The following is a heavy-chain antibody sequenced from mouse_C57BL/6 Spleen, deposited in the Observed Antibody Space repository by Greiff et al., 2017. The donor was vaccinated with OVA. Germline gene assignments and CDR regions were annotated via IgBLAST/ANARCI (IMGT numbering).Heavy chain of an antibody. CDR3: ARSTMSRDVVYYAMDY. Sequence: EVKLMESGGGLVQPGGSLSLSCAASGFTFTDYYMSWVRQPPGKALEWLGFIRNKANGYTTEYSASVKGRFTISRDNSQSILYLQMNALRAEDSATYYCARSTMSRDVVYYAMDYWGQGTSVTVSS. D-gene: IGHD1-1*02. J-gene: IGHJ4*01. CDR1: GFTFTDYY. CDR2: IRNKANGYTT. V-gene: IGHV7-3*01.